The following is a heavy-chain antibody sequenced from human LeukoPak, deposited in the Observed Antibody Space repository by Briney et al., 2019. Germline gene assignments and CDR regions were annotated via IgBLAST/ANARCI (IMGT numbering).Heavy chain of an antibody. Sequence: SSETLSLTCTVSGGSISSYYWSWIRQPPGKGLEWIGYIYYSGSTNYNPSLKSRVTISVDTSKNQFSLKLSSVTAADTAVYYCARGFYYYGSGVPYYYYYMDVWGKGTTVTISS. CDR3: ARGFYYYGSGVPYYYYYMDV. V-gene: IGHV4-59*01. CDR1: GGSISSYY. CDR2: IYYSGST. J-gene: IGHJ6*03. D-gene: IGHD3-10*01.